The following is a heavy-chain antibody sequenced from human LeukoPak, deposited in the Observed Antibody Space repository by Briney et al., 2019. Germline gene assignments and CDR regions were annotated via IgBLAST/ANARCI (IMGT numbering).Heavy chain of an antibody. Sequence: GGSLRLSCAASGFTFSSYSMNWVRQAPGKGLEWVSAISGSGGSTYYADSVKGRFTVSRDNSKNTLYLQMNSLRAEDTAVYYCAKEAPEGAKDGLEDFSSGPFDYWGQGTLVTVSS. CDR2: ISGSGGST. D-gene: IGHD3-3*01. CDR3: AKEAPEGAKDGLEDFSSGPFDY. J-gene: IGHJ4*02. V-gene: IGHV3-23*01. CDR1: GFTFSSYS.